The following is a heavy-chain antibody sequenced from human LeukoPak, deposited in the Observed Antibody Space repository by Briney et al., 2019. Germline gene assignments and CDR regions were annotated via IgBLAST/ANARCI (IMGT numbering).Heavy chain of an antibody. J-gene: IGHJ4*02. CDR1: GGSITNTNY. V-gene: IGHV4-4*02. Sequence: SETLSLTCGISGGSITNTNYWTWVRQPPGKGLEWIGEVNLQGSTNYNPSLMGRVAISVDTSENHISLQLTSVTAADTAVYYCARQWGLYYFDYWGQGTLVTVSS. D-gene: IGHD6-19*01. CDR2: VNLQGST. CDR3: ARQWGLYYFDY.